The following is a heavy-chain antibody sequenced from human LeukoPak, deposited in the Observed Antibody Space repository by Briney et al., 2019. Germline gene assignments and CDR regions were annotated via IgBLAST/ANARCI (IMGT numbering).Heavy chain of an antibody. CDR1: GFTFSNYG. V-gene: IGHV3-33*01. CDR2: IWYDGST. Sequence: QPGRSLRLSCAVSGFTFSNYGMHWVRQVPGKGLEWVAVIWYDGSTYYADSVKGRFTTSRDSSKNTVYLQMNSLRAEDTAVYYCAGAGGYSVYGSQGTLVTVSS. D-gene: IGHD5/OR15-5a*01. CDR3: AGAGGYSVY. J-gene: IGHJ4*02.